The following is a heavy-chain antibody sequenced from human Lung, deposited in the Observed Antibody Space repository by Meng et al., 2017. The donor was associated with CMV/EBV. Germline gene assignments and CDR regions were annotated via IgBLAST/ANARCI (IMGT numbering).Heavy chain of an antibody. Sequence: LQLVQYVAEVKRSGASVKISCQASGYTFSGFYMNWARQAPGHGLEWLGRVNPVSDDTHYAQKFVGRLTVTRGATINTAFMELTSLRPDDTAVYYCAKSSDNGWSSWGPGTLVTVSS. V-gene: IGHV1-2*06. J-gene: IGHJ4*01. CDR1: GYTFSGFY. D-gene: IGHD6-19*01. CDR3: AKSSDNGWSS. CDR2: VNPVSDDT.